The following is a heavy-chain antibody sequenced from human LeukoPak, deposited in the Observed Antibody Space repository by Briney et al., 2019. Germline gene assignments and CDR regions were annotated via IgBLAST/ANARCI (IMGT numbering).Heavy chain of an antibody. D-gene: IGHD3-22*01. Sequence: ASVKVSCKASGYTFTGYYMHCVRQAPGQGLEWMGWINPNSGGTNYAQKFQGRVTMTRDTSISTAYMELSRLRSDDTAVYYCARDRSYYDSSGYDTWGQGTLVTVSS. CDR1: GYTFTGYY. CDR3: ARDRSYYDSSGYDT. CDR2: INPNSGGT. J-gene: IGHJ5*02. V-gene: IGHV1-2*02.